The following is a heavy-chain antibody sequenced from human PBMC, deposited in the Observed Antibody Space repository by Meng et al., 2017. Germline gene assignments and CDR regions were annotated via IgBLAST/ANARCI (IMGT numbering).Heavy chain of an antibody. CDR2: IIPIFGTA. J-gene: IGHJ4*02. CDR3: ASNDGTGDRTGGDY. CDR1: GGPFSSYA. V-gene: IGHV1-69*01. Sequence: QVTLVQAGGVGKNPGSSVKGSCKASGGPFSSYASSWGGQAAGQGLEWMGGIIPIFGTANYAQKFQGRVTITADESTSTAYMELSSLRSEDTAVYYCASNDGTGDRTGGDYWGQGTLVTVSS. D-gene: IGHD7-27*01.